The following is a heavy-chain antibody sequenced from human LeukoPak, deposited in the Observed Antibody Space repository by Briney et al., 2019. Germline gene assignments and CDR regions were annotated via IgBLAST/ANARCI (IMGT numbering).Heavy chain of an antibody. CDR3: AKDRNFYDNSGYYYGDY. CDR2: IRNDGSNH. V-gene: IGHV3-30*02. Sequence: PGGSLRLSCAASGFTFSHHGMHWVRQAPGKGLEWVAFIRNDGSNHYYADSVKGRFTISRDNSKNTLYLQMNSLRGEDTAVYYCAKDRNFYDNSGYYYGDYWGQGTLVTVSS. D-gene: IGHD3-22*01. J-gene: IGHJ4*02. CDR1: GFTFSHHG.